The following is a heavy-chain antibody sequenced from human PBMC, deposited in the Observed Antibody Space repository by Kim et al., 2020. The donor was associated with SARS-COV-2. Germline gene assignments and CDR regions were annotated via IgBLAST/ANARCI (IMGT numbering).Heavy chain of an antibody. CDR2: ISSSGSTI. D-gene: IGHD3-10*01. CDR1: GFTFSRYE. V-gene: IGHV3-48*03. J-gene: IGHJ4*02. CDR3: ARASYGSGSYPFDY. Sequence: GGSLRLSCAASGFTFSRYEMNWVRQAPGKGLEWVSYISSSGSTIYYADSVKGRFTISRDNAKNSLYLQMNSLRAEDTAVYYCARASYGSGSYPFDYWGQGTLVTVSS.